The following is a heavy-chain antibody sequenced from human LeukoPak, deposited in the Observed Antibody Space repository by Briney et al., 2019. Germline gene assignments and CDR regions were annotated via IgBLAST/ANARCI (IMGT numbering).Heavy chain of an antibody. V-gene: IGHV3-23*01. CDR1: GFTFTNYA. CDR2: ISGRGGSA. J-gene: IGHJ6*02. CDR3: AKEYCSGDNCHSYGMDV. D-gene: IGHD2-15*01. Sequence: GGSLRLSCAASGFTFTNYATTWVRQAPGKGLEWVSGISGRGGSAYYADSVNGRFTISRDNSKNTMYLQMSGLRAEDTAIYYCAKEYCSGDNCHSYGMDVWGQGTTVTVSS.